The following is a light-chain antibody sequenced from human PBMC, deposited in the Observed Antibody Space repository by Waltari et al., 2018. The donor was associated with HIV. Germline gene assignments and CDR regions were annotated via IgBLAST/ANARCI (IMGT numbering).Light chain of an antibody. CDR2: AAT. CDR1: QPCSRF. J-gene: IGKJ4*01. V-gene: IGKV1-39*01. Sequence: DIQMTQSQYSLSASVGDRVTITCWASQPCSRFLHWDQQKPGGAPKLLIYAATSLQGGVPSRFSGTGSGTNFTLTISSLQPDDFATYYCQQSYTTPAVTFGGGTRVQIK. CDR3: QQSYTTPAVT.